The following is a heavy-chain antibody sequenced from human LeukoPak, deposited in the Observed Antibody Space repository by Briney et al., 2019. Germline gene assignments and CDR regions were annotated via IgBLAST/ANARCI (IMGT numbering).Heavy chain of an antibody. CDR2: IWYDGSNK. J-gene: IGHJ4*02. D-gene: IGHD3-10*01. Sequence: GGSLRLSCAASGFTFSSYGMHWVRQAPGEGLEWVAVIWYDGSNKYYADSVKGRFTISRDNSKNTLYLQMNSLRAEDTAVYYCARAKASSGEYDYWGQGTLVTVSS. V-gene: IGHV3-33*01. CDR3: ARAKASSGEYDY. CDR1: GFTFSSYG.